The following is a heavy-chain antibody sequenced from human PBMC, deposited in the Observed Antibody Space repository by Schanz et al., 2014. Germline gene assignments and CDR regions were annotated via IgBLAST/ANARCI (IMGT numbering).Heavy chain of an antibody. D-gene: IGHD3-16*01. CDR2: MSGSGSTA. J-gene: IGHJ5*01. Sequence: EVKLLESGGGLVQPGGSLRLSCVASGFTFFGSFAMSWVRQAPGKGLEWVSGMSGSGSTADYADSVKGRFTISRDNSRKTLYLQMNSLRADDTAVYYCAKDLYNYGIFDSWGQGTLVTVSS. CDR3: AKDLYNYGIFDS. V-gene: IGHV3-23*01. CDR1: GFTFFGSFA.